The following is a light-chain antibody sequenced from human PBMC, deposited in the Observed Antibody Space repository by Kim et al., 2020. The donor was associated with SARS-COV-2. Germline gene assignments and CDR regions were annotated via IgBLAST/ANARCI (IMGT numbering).Light chain of an antibody. CDR3: QQSFSTPYT. Sequence: SASVGDSVTISCRASQSISQSLSWYQQKPGNAPKLLIYAASTLQSGVPSRFSGSGSATNFTLTISSLQPEDFATYHCQQSFSTPYTFGRGTKLEI. CDR2: AAS. V-gene: IGKV1-39*01. J-gene: IGKJ2*01. CDR1: QSISQS.